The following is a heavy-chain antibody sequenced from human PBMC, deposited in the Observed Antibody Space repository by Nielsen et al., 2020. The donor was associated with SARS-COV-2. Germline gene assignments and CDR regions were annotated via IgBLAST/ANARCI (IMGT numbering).Heavy chain of an antibody. CDR3: TTDWVVGATFFDY. J-gene: IGHJ4*02. Sequence: GGSLRLSCAASGFTFSNAWMSWVRQAPGKGLEWVGRIKSKTDGGTTDYAAPVKGRFTISRDDSKNTLYLQMNSLKTEDTAVYYCTTDWVVGATFFDYWGQGTLVTVSS. CDR1: GFTFSNAW. D-gene: IGHD1-26*01. V-gene: IGHV3-15*01. CDR2: IKSKTDGGTT.